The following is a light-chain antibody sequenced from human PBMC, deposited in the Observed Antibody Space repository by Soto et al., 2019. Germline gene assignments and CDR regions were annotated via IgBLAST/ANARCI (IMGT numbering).Light chain of an antibody. CDR3: ERYDSSSLT. V-gene: IGKV3-20*01. CDR1: QSVNSNY. Sequence: EIVLTQSPGTLSLSPGERATLSCRASQSVNSNYFDWYEQKPGQAPRLLIYGSSIRATGIPDRFSGSGSGTDFTLTISRLEPEDFAVYYCERYDSSSLTFGGGTKVEI. CDR2: GSS. J-gene: IGKJ4*01.